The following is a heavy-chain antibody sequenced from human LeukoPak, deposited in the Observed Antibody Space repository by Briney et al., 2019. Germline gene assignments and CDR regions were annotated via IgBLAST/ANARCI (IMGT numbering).Heavy chain of an antibody. Sequence: SETLSLTCTVSGGSISSGDYYWSWTRQPPGKGLEWIGYIYYSGSTYYNSSLKSRVTISVDTSKNQFSLKLSSVTAADTAVYYCARAYDILTGSDYWGQGTLVTVSS. CDR1: GGSISSGDYY. D-gene: IGHD3-9*01. V-gene: IGHV4-30-4*01. CDR2: IYYSGST. CDR3: ARAYDILTGSDY. J-gene: IGHJ4*02.